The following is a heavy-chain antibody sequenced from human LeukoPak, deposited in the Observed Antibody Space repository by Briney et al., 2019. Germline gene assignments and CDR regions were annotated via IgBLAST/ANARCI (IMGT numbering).Heavy chain of an antibody. Sequence: ASVKVSCKASGYTFTGYYMHWVRQAPGQGLEWMGWINPNSGGTNYAQKFQGRVTMTRDTSISTAYTELSRLRSDDTAVYYCARVGLDSSGYYAPPDYWGQGTLVTVSS. CDR3: ARVGLDSSGYYAPPDY. D-gene: IGHD3-22*01. CDR2: INPNSGGT. J-gene: IGHJ4*02. V-gene: IGHV1-2*02. CDR1: GYTFTGYY.